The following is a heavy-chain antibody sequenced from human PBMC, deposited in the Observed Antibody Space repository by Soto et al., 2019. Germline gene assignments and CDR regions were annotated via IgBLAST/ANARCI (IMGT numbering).Heavy chain of an antibody. J-gene: IGHJ6*02. Sequence: GGSLRLSCSASGFTFSSYAMHWVRQALGKGLEYVSAISSNGGSTYYADSVKGRFTISRDNSKNTLYLQMSSLRAEDTAVYYCVKEEEEGWLRFWARSYSYYGMDVCGPGPTVTLS. CDR3: VKEEEEGWLRFWARSYSYYGMDV. CDR2: ISSNGGST. V-gene: IGHV3-64D*08. CDR1: GFTFSSYA. D-gene: IGHD5-12*01.